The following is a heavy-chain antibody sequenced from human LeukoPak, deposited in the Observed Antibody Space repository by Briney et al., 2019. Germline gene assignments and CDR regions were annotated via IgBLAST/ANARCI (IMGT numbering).Heavy chain of an antibody. V-gene: IGHV1-69*05. CDR1: GGTFSGYA. CDR2: IIPIFGTA. Sequence: SVKVSCKASGGTFSGYAISWVRQAPGQGLEWMGGIIPIFGTANYAQKFQGRVTITTDESTSTAYMELSSLRSEDTAVYYCARGPNSYSLGWYYYYGMDVWGQGTTVTVSS. D-gene: IGHD2-21*01. J-gene: IGHJ6*02. CDR3: ARGPNSYSLGWYYYYGMDV.